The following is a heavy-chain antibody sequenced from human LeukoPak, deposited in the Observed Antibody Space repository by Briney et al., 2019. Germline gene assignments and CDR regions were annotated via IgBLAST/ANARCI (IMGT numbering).Heavy chain of an antibody. CDR2: INPNSGGT. CDR1: GYTFTGYY. Sequence: ASVKVSCKASGYTFTGYYMHWVRQAPGQGLEWMGWINPNSGGTNYAQKFQGRVTMTRDTSISTAYMELSRLRSDDTAVYYCARTGPGRANWFDPWGQGTLVTVPS. CDR3: ARTGPGRANWFDP. D-gene: IGHD1-1*01. J-gene: IGHJ5*02. V-gene: IGHV1-2*02.